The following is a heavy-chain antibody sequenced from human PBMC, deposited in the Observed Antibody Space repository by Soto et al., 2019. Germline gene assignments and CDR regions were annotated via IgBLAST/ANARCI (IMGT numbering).Heavy chain of an antibody. J-gene: IGHJ4*02. CDR1: GFIFSSYA. D-gene: IGHD3-22*01. CDR3: ARDGATYDSSGYYSLDH. V-gene: IGHV3-30-3*01. Sequence: EGALRLSCAASGFIFSSYAMHGFRQAPGKGLEWVAVISYDGSNKYYADSVKGRFTISRDNSKNTLYLQMNSLRAEDTAVYYCARDGATYDSSGYYSLDHWGQGTLVTVSS. CDR2: ISYDGSNK.